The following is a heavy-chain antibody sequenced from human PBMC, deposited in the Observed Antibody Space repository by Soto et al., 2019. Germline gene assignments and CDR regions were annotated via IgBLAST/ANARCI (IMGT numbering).Heavy chain of an antibody. CDR2: IIPMFGSA. V-gene: IGHV1-69*01. CDR3: ARERWMSMVGGEPHTHYGVDG. Sequence: QVHLVQSGAEVRKPGSSVKVSCKASGGTFDNFAVSWVRQAPGQGLEWMGAIIPMFGSADYAQKFQGRVTITADESTNTAYMDMSSLRSEDTAVYYCARERWMSMVGGEPHTHYGVDGWGHATAVPVS. D-gene: IGHD3-10*01. CDR1: GGTFDNFA. J-gene: IGHJ6*02.